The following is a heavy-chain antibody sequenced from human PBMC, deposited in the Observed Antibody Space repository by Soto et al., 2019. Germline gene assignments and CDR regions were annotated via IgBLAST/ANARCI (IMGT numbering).Heavy chain of an antibody. D-gene: IGHD1-26*01. V-gene: IGHV4-39*01. CDR1: GGSISSSSYY. Sequence: SETQSLTCTVSGGSISSSSYYWGWIRQPPGKGLEWIGSIYYSGSTYYNPSLKSRVTISVDTSKNQFSLKLSSVTAADTAVYYCATQEVGGSYVYTFDPWGQGTLVTVSS. CDR2: IYYSGST. J-gene: IGHJ5*02. CDR3: ATQEVGGSYVYTFDP.